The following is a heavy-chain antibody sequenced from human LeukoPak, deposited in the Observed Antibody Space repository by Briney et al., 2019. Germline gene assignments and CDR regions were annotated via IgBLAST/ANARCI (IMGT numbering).Heavy chain of an antibody. CDR3: ARAVSGRFDY. V-gene: IGHV4-59*08. J-gene: IGHJ4*02. Sequence: SETLSLTCSGSGGSMRPYHWGWLRQPPGKGRVGIGNICYSGSTNSNPSLKSRVTKAVDTANSQFSLKLSSVTAADTAIYYCARAVSGRFDYWGQETLVTVSS. D-gene: IGHD6-19*01. CDR1: GGSMRPYH. CDR2: ICYSGST.